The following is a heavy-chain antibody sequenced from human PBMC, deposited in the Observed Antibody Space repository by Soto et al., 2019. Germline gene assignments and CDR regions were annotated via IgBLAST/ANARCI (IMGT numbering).Heavy chain of an antibody. D-gene: IGHD1-26*01. CDR2: INPNSGDT. V-gene: IGHV1-2*02. CDR3: ARDRSLWANWFDP. Sequence: ASVKVSCKASGYTFTASYMHWVRQAPGQGLEWMGWINPNSGDTTYAQNFQGRVTMTRDRSTSTAYMELSSLTSDDTAVYYCARDRSLWANWFDPCGHGSLVTVSS. J-gene: IGHJ5*02. CDR1: GYTFTASY.